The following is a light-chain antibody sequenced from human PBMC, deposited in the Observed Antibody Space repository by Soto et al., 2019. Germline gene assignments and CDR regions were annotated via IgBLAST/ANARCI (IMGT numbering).Light chain of an antibody. Sequence: QSALTQPPSASGSPGQSVTISCTGTSSDVGGYNYVSWYQLYPGKAPKLMIYEVTKRPSGVPDRFSGSKSGNTASLTVSGLQAEDEADYYCSSYAGFNNYVVFGGGTKVTVL. J-gene: IGLJ2*01. V-gene: IGLV2-8*01. CDR1: SSDVGGYNY. CDR2: EVT. CDR3: SSYAGFNNYVV.